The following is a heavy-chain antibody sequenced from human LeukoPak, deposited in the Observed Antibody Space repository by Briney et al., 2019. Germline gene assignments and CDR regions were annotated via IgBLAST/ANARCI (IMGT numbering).Heavy chain of an antibody. D-gene: IGHD4-17*01. CDR2: ISSSGSTI. V-gene: IGHV3-48*03. CDR3: ARTGVDYGIFYYMDV. Sequence: SGGSLRLSCAASGFTFRTYWMSWVRQAPGEGLEWVSYISSSGSTIYYADSVKGRFTISRDNAENSLYLQMNSLRVEDTAAYYCARTGVDYGIFYYMDVWGKGTTVTISS. CDR1: GFTFRTYW. J-gene: IGHJ6*03.